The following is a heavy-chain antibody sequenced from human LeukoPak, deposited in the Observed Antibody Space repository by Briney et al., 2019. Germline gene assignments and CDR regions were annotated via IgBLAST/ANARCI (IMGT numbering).Heavy chain of an antibody. Sequence: PGGSLRLSCVASGFDFSDHWMTWVRQVPGKRLEWVATIKQSGSEKYYLDSVKGRFTISRDNSKNTLYLQMNSLRAEDTAVYYCASPPSTKNCSSTSCYSHWFDPWGQGTLVTVSS. CDR1: GFDFSDHW. CDR2: IKQSGSEK. J-gene: IGHJ5*02. V-gene: IGHV3-7*01. CDR3: ASPPSTKNCSSTSCYSHWFDP. D-gene: IGHD2-2*01.